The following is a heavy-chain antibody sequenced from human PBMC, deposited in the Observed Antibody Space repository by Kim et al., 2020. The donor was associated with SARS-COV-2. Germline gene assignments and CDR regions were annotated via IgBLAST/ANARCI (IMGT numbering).Heavy chain of an antibody. D-gene: IGHD2-21*01. CDR3: AKDRPPYCGGDCYALGY. Sequence: GGSLRLSCAASGFTFSSYGMHWVRQAPGKGLEWVAVISYDGSNKYYADSVKGRFTISRDNSKNTLYLQMNSLRAEDTAVYYCAKDRPPYCGGDCYALGYWGQGTLVTVSS. CDR2: ISYDGSNK. CDR1: GFTFSSYG. J-gene: IGHJ4*02. V-gene: IGHV3-30*18.